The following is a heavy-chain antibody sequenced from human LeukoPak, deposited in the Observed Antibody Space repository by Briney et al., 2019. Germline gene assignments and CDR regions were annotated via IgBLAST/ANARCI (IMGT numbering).Heavy chain of an antibody. J-gene: IGHJ4*02. CDR1: GFTSSSYW. V-gene: IGHV3-7*05. CDR2: TKQDGGEK. D-gene: IGHD7-27*01. CDR3: ARDGSTGAVDFDY. Sequence: GGSLRLSCAASGFTSSSYWMSWVRQAPGKGLEWVASTKQDGGEKYYVDSVKGRFTISRDNAKSSLYLQMNSLRAEDTAVYYCARDGSTGAVDFDYWGQGTLVTVSS.